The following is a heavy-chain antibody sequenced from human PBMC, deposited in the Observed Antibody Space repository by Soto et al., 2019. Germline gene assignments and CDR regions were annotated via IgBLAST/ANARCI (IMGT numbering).Heavy chain of an antibody. CDR1: GFTFSSYA. CDR3: AKDFLSGYYYDSSGSVFDY. D-gene: IGHD3-22*01. Sequence: GGSLRLSCAASGFTFSSYAMSWVRQAPGKGLEWVSAISGSGGSTYYADSVKGRFTISRDNSKNTLYLQMNSLRAEDTAVYYCAKDFLSGYYYDSSGSVFDYWGQGTLVTVSS. V-gene: IGHV3-23*01. CDR2: ISGSGGST. J-gene: IGHJ4*02.